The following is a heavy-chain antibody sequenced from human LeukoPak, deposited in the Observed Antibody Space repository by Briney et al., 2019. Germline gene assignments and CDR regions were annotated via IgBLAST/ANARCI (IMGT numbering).Heavy chain of an antibody. V-gene: IGHV3-49*03. D-gene: IGHD3-10*01. J-gene: IGHJ4*02. CDR3: TRDGGPGWFGEGYFDY. CDR2: IRSKAYGGTT. Sequence: GGSLRLSCTASGFTFGDYAMSWFRQAPGKGLEWVGFIRSKAYGGTTEYAASVKGRFTISRDDSKSIAYLQMNSLKTEDTAVYYCTRDGGPGWFGEGYFDYWGQGTLVTVSS. CDR1: GFTFGDYA.